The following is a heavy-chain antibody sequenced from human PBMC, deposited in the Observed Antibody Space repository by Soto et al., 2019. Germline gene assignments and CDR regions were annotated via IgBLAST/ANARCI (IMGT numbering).Heavy chain of an antibody. V-gene: IGHV4-31*03. J-gene: IGHJ4*02. CDR3: AREGPIGYYGSGSFDY. CDR2: IYYSGST. D-gene: IGHD3-10*01. CDR1: GGSISSGGYY. Sequence: SETLSLTCTVSGGSISSGGYYWSWIRRHPGKGLEWIGYIYYSGSTYYNPSLKSRVTISVDTSKNQFSLKLSSVTAADTAVYYCAREGPIGYYGSGSFDYWGQGTLVTVSS.